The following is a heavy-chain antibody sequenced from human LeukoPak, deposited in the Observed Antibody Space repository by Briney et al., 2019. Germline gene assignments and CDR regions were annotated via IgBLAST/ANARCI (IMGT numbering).Heavy chain of an antibody. D-gene: IGHD5-18*01. J-gene: IGHJ3*02. CDR1: GFSLSTYS. CDR2: IGSTGIYI. V-gene: IGHV3-21*01. CDR3: ARGPHLALDTDDAFDI. Sequence: GGSLRLSCAASGFSLSTYSMNWLRQAPGKGLEWVSCIGSTGIYIYYADSVKGRFTISRDNAKNSLYLQMNSLRVEDTAVYYCARGPHLALDTDDAFDIWGQGTMVTVSS.